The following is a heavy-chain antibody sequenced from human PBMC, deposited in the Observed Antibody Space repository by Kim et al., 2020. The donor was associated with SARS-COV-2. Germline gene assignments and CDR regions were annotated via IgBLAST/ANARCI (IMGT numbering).Heavy chain of an antibody. J-gene: IGHJ2*01. CDR3: ARPIVGATSEYFDL. Sequence: SETLSLTCTVSGGSISSSSYYWGWIRQPPGKGLEWIGSIYYSGSTYYNPPLKSRVTISVDTSKNQFSLKLSSVTAADTAVYYCARPIVGATSEYFDLWGRGTLVTVSS. D-gene: IGHD1-26*01. V-gene: IGHV4-39*01. CDR1: GGSISSSSYY. CDR2: IYYSGST.